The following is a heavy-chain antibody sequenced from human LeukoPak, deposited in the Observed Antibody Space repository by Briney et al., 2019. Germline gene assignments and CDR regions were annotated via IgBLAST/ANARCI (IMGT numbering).Heavy chain of an antibody. D-gene: IGHD5-18*01. CDR1: GGSFSGYY. CDR2: INHSGST. Sequence: SETLSLTCAVYGGSFSGYYWSWIRQPPGKGLEWIGEINHSGSTNYNPSLKSRVTISVDTSKNQFSLKLSSVTAADTAVYYCARRRGYGPYVYWGQGTLVTVSS. CDR3: ARRRGYGPYVY. V-gene: IGHV4-34*01. J-gene: IGHJ4*02.